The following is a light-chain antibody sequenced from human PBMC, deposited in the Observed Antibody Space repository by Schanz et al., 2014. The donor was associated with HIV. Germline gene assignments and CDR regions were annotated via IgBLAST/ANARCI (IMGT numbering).Light chain of an antibody. CDR2: GAS. V-gene: IGKV3-15*01. CDR1: QSVGAY. J-gene: IGKJ1*01. Sequence: EIVLTQSPATLSLSPGERATLSCRASQSVGAYLAWYQQKPGQAPRLLIYGASTRATGIPARFSASGSGTEFTLTISSLQSEDFAVYYCQQYNNWPPRWTFGQGTKVEIK. CDR3: QQYNNWPPRWT.